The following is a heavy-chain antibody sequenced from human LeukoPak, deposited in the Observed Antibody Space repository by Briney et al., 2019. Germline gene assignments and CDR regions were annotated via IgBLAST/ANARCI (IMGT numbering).Heavy chain of an antibody. Sequence: GESLKISCKGSGYTFSSNWIGWVRQMPGKGLEWMGIIYPGDSDTRYSPSFQGQVTISADKSISTAYLQWSSLKASDTAMYYCARPHTPYCSGGSCSFDYWGQGTLVTVSS. CDR1: GYTFSSNW. CDR3: ARPHTPYCSGGSCSFDY. J-gene: IGHJ4*02. CDR2: IYPGDSDT. V-gene: IGHV5-51*01. D-gene: IGHD2-15*01.